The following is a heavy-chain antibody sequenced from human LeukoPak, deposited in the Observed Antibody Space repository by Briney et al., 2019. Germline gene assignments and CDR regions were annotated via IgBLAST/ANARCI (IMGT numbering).Heavy chain of an antibody. CDR1: GGSFDSDKHY. D-gene: IGHD3-3*02. Sequence: PSETLSLTCSVSGGSFDSDKHYWGWIRQPPGKGLEWIGSILYTGTTYYNPSLQSRISISIVRSKTQLSLKLTSVTAADTSKYYCTRHLSRRKDFWGPGVLVSVSS. V-gene: IGHV4-39*03. CDR2: ILYTGTT. J-gene: IGHJ4*02. CDR3: TRHLSRRKDF.